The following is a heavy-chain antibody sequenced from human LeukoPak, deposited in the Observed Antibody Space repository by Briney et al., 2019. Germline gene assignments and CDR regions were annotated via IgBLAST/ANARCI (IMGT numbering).Heavy chain of an antibody. D-gene: IGHD1-26*01. J-gene: IGHJ5*01. CDR3: ARGRYGVGATFDC. V-gene: IGHV3-7*01. Sequence: PGGSLRLSCAASGFTLSMYWMSWVRQAPGKGLEWVANIKQDGTVQHYVDSVRGRFTISRDNGKNSLYLQINSLTVEDTAVYYCARGRYGVGATFDCWGQGTLVTVSS. CDR2: IKQDGTVQ. CDR1: GFTLSMYW.